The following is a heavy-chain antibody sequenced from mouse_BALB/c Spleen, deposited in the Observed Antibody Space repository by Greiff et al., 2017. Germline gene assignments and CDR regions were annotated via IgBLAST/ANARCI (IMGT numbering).Heavy chain of an antibody. J-gene: IGHJ4*01. CDR2: ISSGGSYT. V-gene: IGHV5-6-4*01. Sequence: EVKLVESGGGLVKPGGSLKLSCAASGFTFSSYTMSWVRQTPEKRLEWVATISSGGSYTYYPDSVKGRFTISRDNAKNTLYLQMSSLKSEDTAMYYCTRVGLLYYAMDYWGQGTSVTVSS. D-gene: IGHD2-1*01. CDR3: TRVGLLYYAMDY. CDR1: GFTFSSYT.